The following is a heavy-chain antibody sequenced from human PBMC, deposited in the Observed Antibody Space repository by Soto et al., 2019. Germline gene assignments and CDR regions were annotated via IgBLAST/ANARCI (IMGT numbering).Heavy chain of an antibody. D-gene: IGHD3-9*01. V-gene: IGHV1-69*06. CDR3: ARADPRLRYFDWSFDY. CDR2: IIPIFGTA. Sequence: ASVKVSCKASGGTFSSYAISWVRQAPGQGLEWMGGIIPIFGTANYAQKFQGRVTITADKSTSTAYMELSSLRSEDTAVYYCARADPRLRYFDWSFDYWGQGTLVTVSS. J-gene: IGHJ4*02. CDR1: GGTFSSYA.